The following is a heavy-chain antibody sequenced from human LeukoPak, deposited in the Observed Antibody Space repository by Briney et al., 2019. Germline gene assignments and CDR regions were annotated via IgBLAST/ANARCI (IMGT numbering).Heavy chain of an antibody. D-gene: IGHD4-17*01. J-gene: IGHJ4*02. V-gene: IGHV3-48*03. CDR3: ARDLYDGYGAFDY. CDR2: ISSSGSTI. CDR1: GFTFSSCE. Sequence: PGGSLRLSCAASGFTFSSCEMNWVRQAPGKGLEWVSYISSSGSTIYYADSVKGRFTISRDNAKNSLYLQMNSLRAEDTAVYYCARDLYDGYGAFDYWGQGTLVTVSS.